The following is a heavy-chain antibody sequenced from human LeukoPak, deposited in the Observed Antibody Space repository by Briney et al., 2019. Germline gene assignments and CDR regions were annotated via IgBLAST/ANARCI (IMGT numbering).Heavy chain of an antibody. D-gene: IGHD6-19*01. V-gene: IGHV3-21*01. CDR3: ARDLAVENYYGMDV. Sequence: PGGSLRLSCAASGFTFSSNYMNWVRQAPGKGLEWVSSISSSSSYIYYADSVKGRFTISRDNAKNSLYLQMNSLRAEDTAVYYCARDLAVENYYGMDVWGQGTTVTVSS. J-gene: IGHJ6*02. CDR2: ISSSSSYI. CDR1: GFTFSSNY.